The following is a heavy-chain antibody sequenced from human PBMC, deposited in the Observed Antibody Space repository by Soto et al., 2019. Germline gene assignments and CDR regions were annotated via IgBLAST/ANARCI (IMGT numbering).Heavy chain of an antibody. CDR1: GFTFTSSA. CDR2: IVVGSGNT. V-gene: IGHV1-58*01. CDR3: AADGPGLAFDI. D-gene: IGHD3-22*01. Sequence: QMQLVQSGPEVKKPGTSVKVSCKASGFTFTSSAVQWVRQARGQRLEWIGWIVVGSGNTNYAQKFHERVTITRDMSTSTAYMELSSLRSEDTAVYYCAADGPGLAFDIWGQGTMVTVSS. J-gene: IGHJ3*02.